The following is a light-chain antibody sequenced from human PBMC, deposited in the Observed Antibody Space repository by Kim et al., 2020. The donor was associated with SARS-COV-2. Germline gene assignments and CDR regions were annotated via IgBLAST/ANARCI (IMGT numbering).Light chain of an antibody. CDR1: QSLLYTNGYNY. CDR2: LGS. V-gene: IGKV2-28*01. CDR3: MQSIHGALT. Sequence: DIVMTQSPLYLPVTPGEPASISCRSSQSLLYTNGYNYLAWYLQKPGQPPKLLIHLGSNRASGVPDRFSGSGSGTDFTLKISRVEAEDVGVYDCMQSIHGALTFGGGTKVEIK. J-gene: IGKJ4*02.